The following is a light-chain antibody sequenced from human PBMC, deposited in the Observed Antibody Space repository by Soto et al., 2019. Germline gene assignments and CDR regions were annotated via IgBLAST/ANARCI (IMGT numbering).Light chain of an antibody. CDR1: QGISNY. CDR3: QQLNSYPRT. J-gene: IGKJ1*01. CDR2: AAS. Sequence: DIQLTQSPPFLSASVGDRVTITCRASQGISNYLAWYQQNPGQAPKLLIYAASTLQSGVPSRFSGSGSGTEFTLTISSLQSEDFATYYCQQLNSYPRTFGQGTKVEIK. V-gene: IGKV1-9*01.